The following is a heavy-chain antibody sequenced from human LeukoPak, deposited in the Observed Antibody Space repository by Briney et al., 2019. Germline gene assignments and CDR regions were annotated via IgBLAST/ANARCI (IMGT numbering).Heavy chain of an antibody. CDR2: IYYSGST. CDR1: GGSISSYY. V-gene: IGHV4-59*01. CDR3: ARGDSSSWPSPFDY. J-gene: IGHJ4*01. D-gene: IGHD6-13*01. Sequence: PSETLSLTCTVSGGSISSYYWSWIRQPPGKGLEWIGYIYYSGSTNYNPSLKSRVTISVDTSKNQFSLKLSSVTAADTAVYYCARGDSSSWPSPFDYWGQGTLVTVSS.